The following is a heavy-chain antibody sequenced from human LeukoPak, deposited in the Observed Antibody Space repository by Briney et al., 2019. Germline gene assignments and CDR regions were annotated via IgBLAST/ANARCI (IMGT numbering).Heavy chain of an antibody. V-gene: IGHV3-21*01. D-gene: IGHD6-19*01. CDR3: ARDLSVAGFDF. CDR1: EFTFTSYE. CDR2: ISSNSNYI. J-gene: IGHJ4*02. Sequence: GGSLRLSCAASEFTFTSYELNWVRQAPGKGLEWVSSISSNSNYIFYADSVKGRFTISRDNAKNSLFLQMSSLRAEDTAVYYCARDLSVAGFDFWGQGTLVTVSS.